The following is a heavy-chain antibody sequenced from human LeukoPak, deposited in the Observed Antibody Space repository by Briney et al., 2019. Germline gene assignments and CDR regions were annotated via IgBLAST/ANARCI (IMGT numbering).Heavy chain of an antibody. J-gene: IGHJ4*02. CDR1: GFTFSNYA. CDR3: AKDRTPLLWFGESDY. D-gene: IGHD3-10*01. Sequence: GGSLRLSCAASGFTFSNYAMTWVRRAPGKGLEWVSTIGGSGDSTYYADSVKGRFTISRDNSKNTLYLQMNSLRAEDTAVYYCAKDRTPLLWFGESDYWGQGTLVTVSS. CDR2: IGGSGDST. V-gene: IGHV3-23*01.